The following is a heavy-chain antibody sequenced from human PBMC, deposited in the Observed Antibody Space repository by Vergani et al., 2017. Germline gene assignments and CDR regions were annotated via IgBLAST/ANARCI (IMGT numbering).Heavy chain of an antibody. J-gene: IGHJ5*02. CDR1: GGSISSGGYY. CDR3: ASCVRGLGELSLNWFDP. D-gene: IGHD3-16*02. V-gene: IGHV4-31*03. Sequence: QVQLQESGPGLVKPSQTLSLTCTVSGGSISSGGYYWSWIRQHPGKGLEWIGYIYYSGSTYYNPSLKSRVTISVDTSKNQFSLKLSAVTAADTDVYYCASCVRGLGELSLNWFDPWGQGTLVTVSS. CDR2: IYYSGST.